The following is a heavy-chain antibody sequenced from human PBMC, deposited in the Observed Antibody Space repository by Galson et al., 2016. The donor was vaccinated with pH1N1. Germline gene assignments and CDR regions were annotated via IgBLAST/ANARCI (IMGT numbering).Heavy chain of an antibody. J-gene: IGHJ4*02. CDR2: VNPSGST. V-gene: IGHV4-34*01. D-gene: IGHD3-10*01. Sequence: ETLSLTCTVYGGSFSDYYWSWIRQPPGKGLEWIGEVNPSGSTIYNPSLNSRVIISADTSRTQFSLKLTSVTAADPAVYFCARVDFGGKLGDWGQGTQVTVSS. CDR3: ARVDFGGKLGD. CDR1: GGSFSDYY.